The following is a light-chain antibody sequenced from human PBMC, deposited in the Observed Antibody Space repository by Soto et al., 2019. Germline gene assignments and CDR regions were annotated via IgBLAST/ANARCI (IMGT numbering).Light chain of an antibody. CDR3: LQDYNYPFT. CDR1: QSISSY. Sequence: IQMTQSPSSLSASEADRVTITCRASQSISSYLNWYQQKPGKAPKLLIYAASSLQSGVPSSFSGSGSGTDFTLTISSLQPEDFATYYCLQDYNYPFTFGQGTRLEIK. J-gene: IGKJ5*01. V-gene: IGKV1-6*01. CDR2: AAS.